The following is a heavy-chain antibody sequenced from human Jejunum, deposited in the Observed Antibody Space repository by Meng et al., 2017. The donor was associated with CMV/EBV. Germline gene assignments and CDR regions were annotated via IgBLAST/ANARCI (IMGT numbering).Heavy chain of an antibody. CDR3: ARSTTGPGDY. J-gene: IGHJ4*02. CDR2: IYYTGSS. D-gene: IGHD1-1*01. Sequence: TVSVGSGTSGHYYWNWIRQPPGEGLEWIGWIYYTGSSSYNPSLKSRATITLDTSKNQFSLKMTSVIAADTAVYYCARSTTGPGDYWGQGTLVTVSS. V-gene: IGHV4-61*01. CDR1: VGSGTSGHYY.